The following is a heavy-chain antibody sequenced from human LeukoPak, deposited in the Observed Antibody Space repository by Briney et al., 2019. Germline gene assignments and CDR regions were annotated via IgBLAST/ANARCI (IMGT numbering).Heavy chain of an antibody. J-gene: IGHJ4*02. CDR1: GFTFSSYA. CDR2: ISSSGSTI. Sequence: GALRLSCAASGFTFSSYAMSWIRQAPGKGLEWVSYISSSGSTIYYADSVKGRFTISRDNAKNSLYLQMNSLRAGDTAVYYCARGGRWELLGYWGQGTLVTVSS. V-gene: IGHV3-11*01. D-gene: IGHD1-26*01. CDR3: ARGGRWELLGY.